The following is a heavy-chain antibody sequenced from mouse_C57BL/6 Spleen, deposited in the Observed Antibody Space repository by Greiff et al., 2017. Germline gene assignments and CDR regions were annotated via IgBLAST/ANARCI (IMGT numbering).Heavy chain of an antibody. CDR1: GFTFSSYG. CDR3: ARKNWDYAMDY. J-gene: IGHJ4*01. D-gene: IGHD4-1*01. V-gene: IGHV5-6*01. CDR2: ISSGGSYT. Sequence: EVKLMESGGDLVKPGGSLKLSCAASGFTFSSYGMSWVRQTPDKRLEWVATISSGGSYTYYPDSVKGRFTISRDNAKNTLYLQMSSLKSEDTAMYYCARKNWDYAMDYWGQGTSVTVSS.